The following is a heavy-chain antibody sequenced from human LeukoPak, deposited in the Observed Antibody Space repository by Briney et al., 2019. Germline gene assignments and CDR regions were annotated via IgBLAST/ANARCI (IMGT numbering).Heavy chain of an antibody. V-gene: IGHV1-69*06. CDR2: IIPIFGTA. Sequence: SVKVSCKASGGTFSSYAISWVRQAPGQGLEWMGGIIPIFGTANYAQKFQGRVTITADKSTSTAYMELSSLRSEDTAVYYCARAAVRVTMIVVPDAFDIWGQGTMVTVSS. J-gene: IGHJ3*02. D-gene: IGHD3-22*01. CDR3: ARAAVRVTMIVVPDAFDI. CDR1: GGTFSSYA.